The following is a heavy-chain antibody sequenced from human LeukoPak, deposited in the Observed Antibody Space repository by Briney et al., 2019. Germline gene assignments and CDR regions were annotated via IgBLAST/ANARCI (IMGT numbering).Heavy chain of an antibody. CDR3: ARVNGGNSVATRIDY. CDR2: IYTSGST. D-gene: IGHD4-23*01. V-gene: IGHV4-4*07. Sequence: PSETLSLTCTVSGGSISSYYWSWIRQPAGKGLEWIGRIYTSGSTNYNPSLKSRVTMSVDTSKNQFSLNLSSVTAADTAVYYCARVNGGNSVATRIDYWGQGTLVTVSS. CDR1: GGSISSYY. J-gene: IGHJ4*02.